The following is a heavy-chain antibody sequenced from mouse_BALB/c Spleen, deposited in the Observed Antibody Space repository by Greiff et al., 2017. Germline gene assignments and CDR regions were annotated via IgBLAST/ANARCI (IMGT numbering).Heavy chain of an antibody. D-gene: IGHD4-1*02. V-gene: IGHV5-4*02. CDR3: ARGGQLGRGSWFAY. J-gene: IGHJ3*01. CDR2: ISDGGSYT. Sequence: DVMLVESGGGLVKPGGSLKLSCAASGFTFSDYYMYWVRQTPEKRLEWVATISDGGSYTYYPDSVKGRFTISRDNAKNNLYLQMSSLKSEDTAMYYCARGGQLGRGSWFAYWGQGTLVTVSA. CDR1: GFTFSDYY.